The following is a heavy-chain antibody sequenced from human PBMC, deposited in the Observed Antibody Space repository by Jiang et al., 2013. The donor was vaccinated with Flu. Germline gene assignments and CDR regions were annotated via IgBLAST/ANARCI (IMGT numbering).Heavy chain of an antibody. D-gene: IGHD2-21*02. J-gene: IGHJ4*02. Sequence: GSGYKLTTYWIGWVRQMPGKGLEWMGFIYPGDSDTRYSPSFQGQITISADKSINTAYLQWSSLKASDTAMYYCATSYCGGDCYSPLFDYWGQGTLVTVSS. V-gene: IGHV5-51*01. CDR1: GYKLTTYW. CDR3: ATSYCGGDCYSPLFDY. CDR2: IYPGDSDT.